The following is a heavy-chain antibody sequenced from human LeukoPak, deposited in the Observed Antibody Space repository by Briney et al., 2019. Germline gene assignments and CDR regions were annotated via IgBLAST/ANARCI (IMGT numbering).Heavy chain of an antibody. Sequence: GSLRLSCAASGFTFSSYGMSWVRQAPGKGLEWVSGISGSGDSTFYADSVKGRLTISRDNSKNTLYLRVNSLRAEDTAVYYCARSGYSGRYPAYFDYWGQGTLVTVSS. D-gene: IGHD1-26*01. CDR2: ISGSGDST. V-gene: IGHV3-23*01. CDR3: ARSGYSGRYPAYFDY. CDR1: GFTFSSYG. J-gene: IGHJ4*02.